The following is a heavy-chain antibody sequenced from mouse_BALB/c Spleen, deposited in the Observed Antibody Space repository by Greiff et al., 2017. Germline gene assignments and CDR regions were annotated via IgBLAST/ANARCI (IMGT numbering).Heavy chain of an antibody. V-gene: IGHV5-17*02. Sequence: EVKLVESGGGLVQPGGSRKLSCAASGFTFSSFGMHWVRQAPEKGLEWVAYISSGSSTIYYADTVKGRFTISRDNPKNTLFLQMTSLRSEDTAMYDCAIVYGTYAMDYWGQGTSVTVSS. D-gene: IGHD2-1*01. CDR3: AIVYGTYAMDY. J-gene: IGHJ4*01. CDR1: GFTFSSFG. CDR2: ISSGSSTI.